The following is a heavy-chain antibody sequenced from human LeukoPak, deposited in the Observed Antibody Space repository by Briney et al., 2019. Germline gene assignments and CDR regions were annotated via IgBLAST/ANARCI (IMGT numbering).Heavy chain of an antibody. V-gene: IGHV4-39*01. CDR2: IYYSGST. CDR3: ARGSYDSSGYYSEY. D-gene: IGHD3-22*01. Sequence: SETLPLTCTVSGGSISSSSYYWGWIRQPPGKGLEWIGSIYYSGSTYYNPSLKSRVTISVDTSKNQFSLKLSSVTAADTAVYYCARGSYDSSGYYSEYWGQGTLVTVSS. J-gene: IGHJ4*02. CDR1: GGSISSSSYY.